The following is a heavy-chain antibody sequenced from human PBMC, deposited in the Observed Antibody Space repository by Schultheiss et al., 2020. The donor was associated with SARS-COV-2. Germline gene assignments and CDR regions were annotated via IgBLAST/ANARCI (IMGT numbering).Heavy chain of an antibody. J-gene: IGHJ3*02. V-gene: IGHV3-48*02. D-gene: IGHD2-2*01. Sequence: GESLKISCAASGFTFSSYSMNWVRQAPGKGLEWVSYISSSSSTIYYADSVKGRFTISRDNAKNSLYLQMNSLRDEDTAVYYCARFRVPAAMKGPDAFDIWGQGTMVTVSS. CDR1: GFTFSSYS. CDR3: ARFRVPAAMKGPDAFDI. CDR2: ISSSSSTI.